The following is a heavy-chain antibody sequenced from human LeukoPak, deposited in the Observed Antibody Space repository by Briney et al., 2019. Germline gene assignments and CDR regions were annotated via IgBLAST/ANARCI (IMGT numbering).Heavy chain of an antibody. Sequence: PSETLSLTCTVSGGSISSGGYYWSWIRQPPGKGLEWIGYIYHSGSTYYNPSLKSRVTISVDRSKNQFSLKLSSVTAADTAVYYCARVGYQLLLDYWGQGTLVTVSS. V-gene: IGHV4-30-2*01. CDR1: GGSISSGGYY. CDR2: IYHSGST. D-gene: IGHD2-2*01. CDR3: ARVGYQLLLDY. J-gene: IGHJ4*02.